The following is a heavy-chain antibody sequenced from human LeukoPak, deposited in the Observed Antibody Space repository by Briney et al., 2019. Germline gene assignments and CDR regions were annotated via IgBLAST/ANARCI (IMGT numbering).Heavy chain of an antibody. CDR3: ARDSHITIFGVVTPYNWFDP. Sequence: SETLSLTCTVSGDSISSYYWSWIRQPPGKGLEWIGRIYTSGSTNYNPSLKSRVTISVDTSKNQFSLKLSSLTAADTAVYYCARDSHITIFGVVTPYNWFDPWGQGTLVTVSS. D-gene: IGHD3-3*01. CDR2: IYTSGST. J-gene: IGHJ5*02. CDR1: GDSISSYY. V-gene: IGHV4-4*08.